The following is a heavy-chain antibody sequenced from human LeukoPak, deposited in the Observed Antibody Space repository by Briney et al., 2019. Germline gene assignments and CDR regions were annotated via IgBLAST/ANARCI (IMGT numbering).Heavy chain of an antibody. Sequence: GGSLRLSCAAPGFTFSNYAMSWVRQAPGKGLEWVSGISGSGGSTYYADSVKGRFTISRDNSKNTLYLQMNSLRAEDTAVYYCANHYGSGSGIYFDYWGQGALVTVSS. J-gene: IGHJ4*02. V-gene: IGHV3-23*01. CDR3: ANHYGSGSGIYFDY. CDR2: ISGSGGST. CDR1: GFTFSNYA. D-gene: IGHD3-10*01.